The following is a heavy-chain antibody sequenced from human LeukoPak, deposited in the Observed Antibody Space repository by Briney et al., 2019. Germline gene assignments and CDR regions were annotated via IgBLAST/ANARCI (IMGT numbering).Heavy chain of an antibody. D-gene: IGHD6-19*01. CDR2: INPNSGGT. J-gene: IGHJ4*02. CDR3: ARLGAVAGTGPLGY. V-gene: IGHV1-2*02. CDR1: GYTFTGSY. Sequence: GASVKVSCKASGYTFTGSYIHWARQAPGQGLEWMGWINPNSGGTNYAQKFQGRVTMTRDTSISTAYMELSRLRSDDTAVYYCARLGAVAGTGPLGYWGQGTLVTVSS.